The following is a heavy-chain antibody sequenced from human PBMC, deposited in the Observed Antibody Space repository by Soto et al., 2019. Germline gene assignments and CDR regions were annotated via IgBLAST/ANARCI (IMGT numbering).Heavy chain of an antibody. CDR3: AIMGTINEYSSSSGAFDI. J-gene: IGHJ3*02. V-gene: IGHV3-23*01. CDR1: GFTFSSYA. Sequence: VGSLRLSCAASGFTFSSYAMSWVRQAPGEGLEWVSAISGSGGSTYYADSVKGRFTISRDNSKNTLYLQMNSLRAEDTAVYYCAIMGTINEYSSSSGAFDIWGQGTMVTVSS. D-gene: IGHD6-6*01. CDR2: ISGSGGST.